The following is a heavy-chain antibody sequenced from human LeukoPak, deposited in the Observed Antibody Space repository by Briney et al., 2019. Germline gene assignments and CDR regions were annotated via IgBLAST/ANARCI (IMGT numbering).Heavy chain of an antibody. CDR2: ILPICGTT. J-gene: IGHJ3*02. CDR1: GYTFTSYD. D-gene: IGHD2-15*01. V-gene: IGHV1-69*13. Sequence: SVKVSCKASGYTFTSYDINWVRQAPGQGLEWMGGILPICGTTNYAQKFQARVTITADESTSTAYMEMSSLRSEDTAVYYCGRVSCGGNCYSLIGTFNTWGQGTMVTVSS. CDR3: GRVSCGGNCYSLIGTFNT.